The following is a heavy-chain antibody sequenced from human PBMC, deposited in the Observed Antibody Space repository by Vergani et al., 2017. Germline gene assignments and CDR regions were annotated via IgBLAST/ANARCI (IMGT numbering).Heavy chain of an antibody. CDR2: ISGSGGCT. J-gene: IGHJ4*02. Sequence: EVQLLESGGGLVQPGGSLRLSCAASGFTFSSYAMSWVRQAPGKGLEWVSAISGSGGCTYYADSVKGRFTISRDNSKNTLYLQMNSLRAEDTAVYYCAKGRYCSSTSCSNNFDYWGQGTLVTVSS. D-gene: IGHD2-2*01. V-gene: IGHV3-23*01. CDR3: AKGRYCSSTSCSNNFDY. CDR1: GFTFSSYA.